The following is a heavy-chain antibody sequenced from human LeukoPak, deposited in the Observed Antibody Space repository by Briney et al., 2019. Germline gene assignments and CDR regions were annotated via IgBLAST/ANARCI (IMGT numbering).Heavy chain of an antibody. CDR1: GFTFSSYG. CDR2: IQFDGSNK. D-gene: IGHD1-1*01. V-gene: IGHV3-30*02. Sequence: GGSLRLSCAGSGFTFSSYGMHWVRQAPGKGLEWVAFIQFDGSNKYYADSLKGRFTISRDNSKNTLYLQMYNLRPEDTAVYFCARESTEERPGCWGQGTLVTVSS. CDR3: ARESTEERPGC. J-gene: IGHJ4*02.